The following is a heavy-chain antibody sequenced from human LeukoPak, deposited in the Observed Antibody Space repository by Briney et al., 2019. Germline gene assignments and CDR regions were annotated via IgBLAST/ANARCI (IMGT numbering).Heavy chain of an antibody. Sequence: ASVKVSCKASGGTFSSYAISWVRQAPGKGLEWMGGFDPEDGETIYAQKFQGRVTMTEDTSTDTAYMELSSLRSEDTAVYYCATRTMIVAYGMDVWGQGTTVTVSS. CDR1: GGTFSSYA. V-gene: IGHV1-24*01. J-gene: IGHJ6*02. CDR2: FDPEDGET. CDR3: ATRTMIVAYGMDV. D-gene: IGHD3-22*01.